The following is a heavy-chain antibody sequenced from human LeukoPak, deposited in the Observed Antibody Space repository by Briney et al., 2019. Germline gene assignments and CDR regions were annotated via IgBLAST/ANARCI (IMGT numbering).Heavy chain of an antibody. D-gene: IGHD2-8*01. CDR2: IYYSGST. V-gene: IGHV4-59*12. Sequence: SETLSLTCTVSGASISSYYWSWIRQPPGKGLEWIGYIYYSGSTNYNPSLKSRVTISVDTSKNQFSLKLSSVTAADTAVYYCARDVTPRLNYYYYYYMDVWGKGTTVTVSS. CDR3: ARDVTPRLNYYYYYYMDV. J-gene: IGHJ6*03. CDR1: GASISSYY.